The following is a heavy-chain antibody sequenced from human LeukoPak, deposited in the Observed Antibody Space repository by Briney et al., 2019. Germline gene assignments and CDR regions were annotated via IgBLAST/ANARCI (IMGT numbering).Heavy chain of an antibody. CDR1: GFTFSSYA. CDR3: TKGRAPTCSGGSCYRTYDY. D-gene: IGHD2-15*01. J-gene: IGHJ4*02. V-gene: IGHV3-23*01. CDR2: ITAGGGST. Sequence: GGPLRLSCAASGFTFSSYAVTWVRQAPGQGLEGVSTITAGGGSTSYADSVKGRITISRDNSKNTLFLQMDSLRAEDTALYYCTKGRAPTCSGGSCYRTYDYWGQGTLVTVSS.